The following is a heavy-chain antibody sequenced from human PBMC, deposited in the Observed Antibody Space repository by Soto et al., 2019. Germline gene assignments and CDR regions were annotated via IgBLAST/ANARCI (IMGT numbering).Heavy chain of an antibody. CDR2: IGSRGDST. J-gene: IGHJ4*02. CDR3: AKDLIYGYNSGRPFDS. D-gene: IGHD6-19*01. Sequence: EVQLLESGGGLVQPGGSLRLSCAASGFTFSSFAMSWVRQAPGKGLEWVSAIGSRGDSTYYADSVKGRFTISSDNSKNTLYLQMTSLRAEDTAVYYCAKDLIYGYNSGRPFDSWGQGTLVTVSS. V-gene: IGHV3-23*01. CDR1: GFTFSSFA.